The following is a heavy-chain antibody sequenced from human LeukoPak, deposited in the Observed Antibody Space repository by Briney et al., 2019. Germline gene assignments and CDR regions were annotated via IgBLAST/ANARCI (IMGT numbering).Heavy chain of an antibody. D-gene: IGHD3-10*01. Sequence: GGSLTLSCAASGFTLSSYSMNWVRQAPGKGLEWVSSISSSSSYIYYADSVKGRFTISRDNAKNSLYLQMNSLRAEDTAVYYCARGGAYYYYMDVWGKGTTVTVSS. V-gene: IGHV3-21*01. CDR3: ARGGAYYYYMDV. J-gene: IGHJ6*03. CDR2: ISSSSSYI. CDR1: GFTLSSYS.